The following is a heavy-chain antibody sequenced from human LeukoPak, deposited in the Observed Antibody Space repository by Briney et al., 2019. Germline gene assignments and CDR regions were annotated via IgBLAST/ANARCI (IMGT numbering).Heavy chain of an antibody. CDR2: IYYSGST. CDR1: GGSISSYY. Sequence: PSETLSLTCTVSGGSISSYYWSWIRQPPGKGLERIGYIYYSGSTNYNPSLKSRVTISVDTSKNQFSLKLSSVTAADTAVYYCARGDTIFGVVFDYWGQGTLVTVSS. D-gene: IGHD3-3*01. J-gene: IGHJ4*02. CDR3: ARGDTIFGVVFDY. V-gene: IGHV4-59*01.